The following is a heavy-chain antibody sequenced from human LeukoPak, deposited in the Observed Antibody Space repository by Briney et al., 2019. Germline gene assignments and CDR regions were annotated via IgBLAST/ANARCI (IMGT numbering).Heavy chain of an antibody. CDR2: IYYSGST. CDR3: ARGWSGRWFGELPPYYFDY. V-gene: IGHV4-59*01. D-gene: IGHD3-10*01. Sequence: PSETLSLTCTVSGDSISSYYWSWIRQPPGKGLEWIGYIYYSGSTNYNPSLKSRVTISVDTSKNQFSLKLSSVTAADTAVYYCARGWSGRWFGELPPYYFDYWGQGTLVTVSS. CDR1: GDSISSYY. J-gene: IGHJ4*02.